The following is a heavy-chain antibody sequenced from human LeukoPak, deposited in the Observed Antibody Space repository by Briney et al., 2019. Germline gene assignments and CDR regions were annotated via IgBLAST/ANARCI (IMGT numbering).Heavy chain of an antibody. J-gene: IGHJ4*02. Sequence: GGSLRLSCAASGFTFSSYAMSWVRQAPGKGLGWVSAISGSGGSTYYADSVKGRFTISRDNSKNTLYLQMNSLRAEDTAVYYCARCSGGSCYRYHFDYWGQGTLVTVSS. CDR3: ARCSGGSCYRYHFDY. CDR1: GFTFSSYA. D-gene: IGHD2-15*01. CDR2: ISGSGGST. V-gene: IGHV3-23*01.